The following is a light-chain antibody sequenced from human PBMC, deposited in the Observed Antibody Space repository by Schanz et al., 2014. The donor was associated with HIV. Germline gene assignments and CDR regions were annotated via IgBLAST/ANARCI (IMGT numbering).Light chain of an antibody. Sequence: DIQMTQSPSTLSASVGDRVTITCRASQSISSWLAWYQQKPGKAPKLLIYKASSLESGVPSRFSGSRSGTSFTLTITSLQPDDFATYYCQQCVTYPYTFGQGTKLDIK. V-gene: IGKV1-5*03. J-gene: IGKJ2*01. CDR1: QSISSW. CDR3: QQCVTYPYT. CDR2: KAS.